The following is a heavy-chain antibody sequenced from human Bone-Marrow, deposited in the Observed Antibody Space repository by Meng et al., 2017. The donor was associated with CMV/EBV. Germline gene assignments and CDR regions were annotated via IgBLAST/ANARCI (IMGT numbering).Heavy chain of an antibody. CDR2: INSDGSST. V-gene: IGHV3-74*01. CDR1: GFTFSSYW. D-gene: IGHD3-3*01. J-gene: IGHJ6*02. CDR3: AKDPATPLEYDFWSGYFYYYYGMDV. Sequence: GGSLRLSCAASGFTFSSYWMHWVRQAPGKGLVWVSRINSDGSSTSYADSVKGRFTISRDNSKNTLYLQMNSLRAEDTAVYYCAKDPATPLEYDFWSGYFYYYYGMDVWGQGTTVTVSS.